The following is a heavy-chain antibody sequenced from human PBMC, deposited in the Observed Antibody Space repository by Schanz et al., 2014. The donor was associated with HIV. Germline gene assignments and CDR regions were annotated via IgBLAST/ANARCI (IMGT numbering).Heavy chain of an antibody. CDR1: GGTFTNYA. J-gene: IGHJ2*01. Sequence: QVQLVQSGAEVKKPGSSVMVSCKTSGGTFTNYAISWVRQAPGQGLQWMGGIIPFFGTANYAQTLQGRLTITADESTGPADMDLTSLRYEDTGLYYCAASMYNGSYGTHYCFDLWGRGTLVTVSS. D-gene: IGHD1-26*01. V-gene: IGHV1-69*12. CDR3: AASMYNGSYGTHYCFDL. CDR2: IIPFFGTA.